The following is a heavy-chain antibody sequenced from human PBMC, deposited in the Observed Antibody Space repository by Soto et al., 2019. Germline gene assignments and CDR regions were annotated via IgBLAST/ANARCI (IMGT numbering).Heavy chain of an antibody. CDR1: GYTFTGYY. V-gene: IGHV1-2*02. CDR3: ARVAMIVVVPPFDP. CDR2: INPNSGGT. Sequence: GASVKVSCKASGYTFTGYYMRWVRQAPGQGLEWMGWINPNSGGTNYAQKFQGRVTMTRDTSISTAYMELSRLRSDDTAVYYCARVAMIVVVPPFDPWGQGTLVTVSS. J-gene: IGHJ5*02. D-gene: IGHD3-22*01.